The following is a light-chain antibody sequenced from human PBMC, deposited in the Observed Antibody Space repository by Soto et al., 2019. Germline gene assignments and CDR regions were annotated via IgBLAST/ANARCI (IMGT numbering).Light chain of an antibody. J-gene: IGKJ1*01. V-gene: IGKV3-15*01. CDR3: QQYNNWPPWT. CDR1: QSVNSN. Sequence: EIVMTQSPATLSVSPGERATLSCRASQSVNSNLAWYQQKPGQSPRLLIYGASTRATGIPGRFSGSGSGTEFTLTISSLQSEDLAVYYGQQYNNWPPWTFGQGTKVEIK. CDR2: GAS.